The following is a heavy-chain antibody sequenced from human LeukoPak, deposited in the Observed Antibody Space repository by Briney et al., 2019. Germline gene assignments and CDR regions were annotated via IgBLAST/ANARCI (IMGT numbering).Heavy chain of an antibody. CDR2: ISSDTINE. J-gene: IGHJ4*02. CDR1: GFTFSNYV. D-gene: IGHD3/OR15-3a*01. V-gene: IGHV3-30-3*01. Sequence: GASLRLSCVASGFTFSNYVIHWVRQAPGKGLEWVAVISSDTINEYYADSVKGRFTISRDNSKNTLYLQMNSLRADDTAVYYCARAVAADDFSPGYWGQGTLLTVSS. CDR3: ARAVAADDFSPGY.